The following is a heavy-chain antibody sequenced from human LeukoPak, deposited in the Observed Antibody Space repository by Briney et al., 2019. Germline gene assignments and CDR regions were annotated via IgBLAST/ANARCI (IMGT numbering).Heavy chain of an antibody. J-gene: IGHJ4*02. Sequence: SETLSLTCTVSGGSISSYYWSWIRQPPGKGLEWIGYIYYSGSTNNNPSLKSRVTISVDTSKNQFSLKLSSVTAADTAVYYCARDDGRGGYYFDSWGQGTLVTVSS. CDR3: ARDDGRGGYYFDS. V-gene: IGHV4-59*01. D-gene: IGHD2-15*01. CDR1: GGSISSYY. CDR2: IYYSGST.